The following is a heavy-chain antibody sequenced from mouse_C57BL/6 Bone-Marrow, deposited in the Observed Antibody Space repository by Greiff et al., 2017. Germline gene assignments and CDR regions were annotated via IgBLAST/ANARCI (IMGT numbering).Heavy chain of an antibody. J-gene: IGHJ4*01. CDR2: IYPRSGNP. CDR1: GYSFTDYY. V-gene: IGHV1-76*01. CDR3: AREGERGAMDY. Sequence: VQLQQSGAELVRPGASVNLSCRASGYSFTDYYVNWVKQRPGQGLEWIARIYPRSGNPYYSENFKGKATLTAEKSSSTAYMHLSSLTSEDSTVYFWAREGERGAMDYWGQGTSVTVSS.